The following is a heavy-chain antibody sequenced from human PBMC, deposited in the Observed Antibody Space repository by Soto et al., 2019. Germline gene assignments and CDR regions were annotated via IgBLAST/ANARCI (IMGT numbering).Heavy chain of an antibody. CDR1: GFTFSSYA. V-gene: IGHV3-23*01. CDR3: ANGFQLWVEYYFDY. CDR2: ISGSGGST. D-gene: IGHD5-18*01. Sequence: EVQLLESGGGLVQPGGSLRLSCAASGFTFSSYAVSWVRQAPGKGLEWVSAISGSGGSTYYADSVKGRFTISRDNSKNTLYLQMNSLRAEDTAVYYCANGFQLWVEYYFDYWGQGTLVTVSS. J-gene: IGHJ4*02.